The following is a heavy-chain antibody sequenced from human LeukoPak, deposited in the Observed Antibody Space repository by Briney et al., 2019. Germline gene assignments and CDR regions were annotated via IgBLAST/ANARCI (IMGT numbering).Heavy chain of an antibody. CDR1: GGSFSGYY. Sequence: SETLSLTCAVYGGSFSGYYWSWIRQPPGKGLEWIGEINHSGSTNYNPSLKSRVTISVDTSKNQFSLKLSSVTAADTAVYYCARGRRYNLNYVRFFDYWGQGTLVTVSS. D-gene: IGHD1-7*01. J-gene: IGHJ4*02. V-gene: IGHV4-34*01. CDR2: INHSGST. CDR3: ARGRRYNLNYVRFFDY.